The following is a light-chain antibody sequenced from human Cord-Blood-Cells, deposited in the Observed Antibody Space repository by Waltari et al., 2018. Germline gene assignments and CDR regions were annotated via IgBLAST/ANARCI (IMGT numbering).Light chain of an antibody. Sequence: QSALTQPASVSGSPGQSITISCPGTSSHVGGCNHVPWYQQHPGKAPKLMIYDVSNRPSGVSNRFSGSKSGNTASLTISGLQAEDEADYYCSSYTSSSTLVFGTGTKVTVL. CDR3: SSYTSSSTLV. CDR1: SSHVGGCNH. J-gene: IGLJ1*01. V-gene: IGLV2-14*01. CDR2: DVS.